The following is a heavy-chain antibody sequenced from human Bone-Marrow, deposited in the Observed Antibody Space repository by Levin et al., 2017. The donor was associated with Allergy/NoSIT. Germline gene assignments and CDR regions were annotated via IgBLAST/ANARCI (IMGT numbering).Heavy chain of an antibody. J-gene: IGHJ6*02. CDR2: ISYDGSNE. V-gene: IGHV3-30-3*01. CDR3: SRERDEDCTGNSGPASGCVMDL. CDR1: GFAFSSYA. Sequence: GSLRLSCAPSGFAFSSYAMHWVRQAPGKGLEWVAAISYDGSNEYYANSVKGRFTISRDNSKNTLYLQMNSLRGEDTAGYYCSRERDEDCTGNSGPASGCVMDLWGQGTTVTVSS. D-gene: IGHD1-14*01.